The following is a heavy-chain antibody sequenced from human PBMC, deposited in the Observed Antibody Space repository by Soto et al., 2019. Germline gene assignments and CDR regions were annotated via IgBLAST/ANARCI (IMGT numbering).Heavy chain of an antibody. J-gene: IGHJ4*02. Sequence: PGGSLRLSCAASGFTFGTYPMSWVRQAPGKGLEWVSSISGGGTPTYYAGSVEGRFTISRDNSKNTLYLQINSLRVEDTAVYYCAKVKTWTILDYWGRGTLVTVYS. CDR1: GFTFGTYP. CDR3: AKVKTWTILDY. CDR2: ISGGGTPT. V-gene: IGHV3-23*01.